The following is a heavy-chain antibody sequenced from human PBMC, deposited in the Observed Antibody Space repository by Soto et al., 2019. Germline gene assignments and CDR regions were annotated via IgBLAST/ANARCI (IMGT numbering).Heavy chain of an antibody. V-gene: IGHV3-15*07. CDR1: GFTFSNAW. CDR3: TTSSPVAGSPSLPLDY. CDR2: IKSKTDGGTT. D-gene: IGHD6-19*01. Sequence: GGSLRLSCAASGFTFSNAWMNWVRQAPGKGLEWVGRIKSKTDGGTTDYAAPVKGRFTISVEDSKNTPYLQMNSLKTEDTAVYYCTTSSPVAGSPSLPLDYWGQGTLVTVSS. J-gene: IGHJ4*02.